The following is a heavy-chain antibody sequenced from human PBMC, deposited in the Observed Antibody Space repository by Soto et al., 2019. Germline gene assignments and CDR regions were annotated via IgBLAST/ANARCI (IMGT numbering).Heavy chain of an antibody. CDR3: KKDRALEVADCIET. V-gene: IGHV4-31*01. D-gene: IGHD6-19*01. J-gene: IGHJ4*02. CDR1: VCSIIIGCYY. CDR2: IYYSGST. Sequence: TXSLTCTFSVCSIIIGCYYLSWIRQHPGKGLEWIGYIYYSGSTYYNPSLKSPVTISVDTSKNQFSLKLSSVTAADTAVHYCKKDRALEVADCIETWGQGTLV.